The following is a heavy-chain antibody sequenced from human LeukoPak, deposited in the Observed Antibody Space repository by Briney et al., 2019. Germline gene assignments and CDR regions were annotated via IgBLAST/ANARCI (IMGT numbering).Heavy chain of an antibody. CDR1: GFIFSNYV. D-gene: IGHD6-13*01. CDR2: VSYDGSNK. J-gene: IGHJ5*02. V-gene: IGHV3-30-3*01. CDR3: ATRIASPGRGWFDP. Sequence: GGSLRLSCAASGFIFSNYVMNWARQAPGKGLEWVAIVSYDGSNKYYADSVKGRFTISRDNSKNTVYLQMNSLRAEDTAVYYCATRIASPGRGWFDPWGQGTLVTVSS.